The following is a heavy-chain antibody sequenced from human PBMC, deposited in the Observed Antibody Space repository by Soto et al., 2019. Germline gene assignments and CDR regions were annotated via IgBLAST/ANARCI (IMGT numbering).Heavy chain of an antibody. J-gene: IGHJ4*02. CDR1: GFTFSSYA. V-gene: IGHV3-23*01. CDR3: ATESMIVAPGTPNFDY. Sequence: EVQLLESGGGLVQPGGSLRLSCAASGFTFSSYAMSWVRQAPGKGLEWVSAISGSGGSTYYADSVKGRFTISRDNSKNTLYLQMNSLRAEDTAVYYCATESMIVAPGTPNFDYWGQGTLVTVSS. D-gene: IGHD3-22*01. CDR2: ISGSGGST.